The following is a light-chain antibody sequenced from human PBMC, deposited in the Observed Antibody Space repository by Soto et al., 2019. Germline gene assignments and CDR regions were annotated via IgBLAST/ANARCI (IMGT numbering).Light chain of an antibody. CDR3: QQYGISLWT. CDR1: QSVSSSY. CDR2: GAS. J-gene: IGKJ1*01. V-gene: IGKV3-20*01. Sequence: ENVLTQSPGTLSLSPGERATLSCRASQSVSSSYLAWYQQKPGQAHRLLIYGASRRATGIPDKFSGRVSGTDFTLTINRLEPEDVAVYYCQQYGISLWTFGQGTKVKIK.